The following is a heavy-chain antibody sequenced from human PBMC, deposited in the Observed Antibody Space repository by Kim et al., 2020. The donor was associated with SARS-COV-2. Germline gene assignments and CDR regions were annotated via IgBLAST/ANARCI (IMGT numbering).Heavy chain of an antibody. CDR1: GFSFNNYA. V-gene: IGHV3-30-3*01. J-gene: IGHJ4*02. CDR2: ISYDGNSR. CDR3: ARDRGSSWSGFDYYFDF. D-gene: IGHD6-13*01. Sequence: GGSLRLSCAASGFSFNNYAMHWVRQAPGKGLEWVSVISYDGNSRYYGDSVRGRFSISRDNSKNTLYLQMNSLRVEDTAVYYCARDRGSSWSGFDYYFDFWGQGSLVTVSS.